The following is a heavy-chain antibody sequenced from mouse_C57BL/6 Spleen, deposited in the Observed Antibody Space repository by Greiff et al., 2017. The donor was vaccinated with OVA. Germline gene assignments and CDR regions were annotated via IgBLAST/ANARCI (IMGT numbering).Heavy chain of an antibody. CDR1: GYTFTSYW. D-gene: IGHD2-1*01. J-gene: IGHJ2*01. V-gene: IGHV1-69*01. Sequence: QVQLKQPGAELVMPGASVKLSCKASGYTFTSYWMHWVKQRPGQGLEWIGEIDPSDSYTNYNQKFKGKSTLTVDKSSSTAYMQLSSLTSEDSAVYYCARGYGNYVDYWGQGTTLTVSS. CDR3: ARGYGNYVDY. CDR2: IDPSDSYT.